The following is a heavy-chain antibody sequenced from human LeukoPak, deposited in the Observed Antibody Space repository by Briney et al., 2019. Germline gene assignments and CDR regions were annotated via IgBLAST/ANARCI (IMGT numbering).Heavy chain of an antibody. D-gene: IGHD6-6*01. CDR2: TYYRSQWNN. J-gene: IGHJ4*02. CDR1: GDSVSSNSAT. Sequence: SQTLSLTCAISGDSVSSNSATWNWIRQSPFRGLEWLGRTYYRSQWNNDYAASVKSRIDINPESSKNQISLQLNSVTPEDTAVYYCARGRGSSADFDYWGQGTLVTVSS. V-gene: IGHV6-1*01. CDR3: ARGRGSSADFDY.